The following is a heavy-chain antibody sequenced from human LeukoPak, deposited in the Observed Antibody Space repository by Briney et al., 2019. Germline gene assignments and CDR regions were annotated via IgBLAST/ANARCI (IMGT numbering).Heavy chain of an antibody. CDR1: GFTVSTSA. V-gene: IGHV3-23*01. J-gene: IGHJ5*02. CDR3: AKVGYSSSWYGFYPFDP. D-gene: IGHD6-13*01. CDR2: ISGSGGGT. Sequence: PGGSLRLSCAPSGFTVSTSAMSWVPQAPGKGLEWVSGISGSGGGTYYADSVKGRFSISRDIYKNTLYLQMNSLRAEDTAVYYCAKVGYSSSWYGFYPFDPWGQGTLVTVSS.